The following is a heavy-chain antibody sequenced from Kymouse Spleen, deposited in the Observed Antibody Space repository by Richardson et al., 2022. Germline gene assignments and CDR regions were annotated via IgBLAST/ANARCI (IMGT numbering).Heavy chain of an antibody. Sequence: QVQLVQSGAEVKKPGASVKVSCKASGYTFTSYYMHWVRQAPGQGLEWMGIINPSGGSTSYAQKFQGRVTMTRDTSTSTVYMELSSLRSEDTAVYYCARDYDFWSGYYTGYYYYYGMDVWGQGTTVTVSS. J-gene: IGHJ6*02. CDR1: GYTFTSYY. V-gene: IGHV1-46*03. CDR2: INPSGGST. CDR3: ARDYDFWSGYYTGYYYYYGMDV. D-gene: IGHD3-3*01.